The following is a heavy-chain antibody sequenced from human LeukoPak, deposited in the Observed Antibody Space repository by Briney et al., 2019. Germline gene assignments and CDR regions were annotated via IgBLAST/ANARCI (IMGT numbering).Heavy chain of an antibody. Sequence: GGSLRLSCAASGFTLSSHWMTWVRQVPGRGPGWVANVNRDGSETYYLDSVKGRFTISKDNAKNSLYLQMNSLRAEDTALYHCARNNAMDVWGQGTTVIVSS. CDR3: ARNNAMDV. D-gene: IGHD2-8*01. CDR1: GFTLSSHW. CDR2: VNRDGSET. J-gene: IGHJ6*02. V-gene: IGHV3-7*03.